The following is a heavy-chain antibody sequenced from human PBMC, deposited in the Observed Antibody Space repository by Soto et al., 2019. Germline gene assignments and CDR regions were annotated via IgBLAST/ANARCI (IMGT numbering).Heavy chain of an antibody. CDR1: GFTFNTYA. J-gene: IGHJ1*01. CDR2: ISRSGRST. D-gene: IGHD3-16*01. Sequence: EVQLLESGGGLVQPGGSLRLSCAASGFTFNTYAMSWVRQAPGKGLEWVSSISRSGRSTYYADSVEGRVTISRDNSESTLYLQMNRLRIEDTAVYYCTKERGMGDTECFHHWGQGVLVIVSS. CDR3: TKERGMGDTECFHH. V-gene: IGHV3-23*01.